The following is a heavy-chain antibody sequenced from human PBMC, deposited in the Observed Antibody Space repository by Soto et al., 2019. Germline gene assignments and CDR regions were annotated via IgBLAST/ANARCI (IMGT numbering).Heavy chain of an antibody. V-gene: IGHV3-23*01. CDR1: GFTFTTYA. D-gene: IGHD3-10*01. CDR2: ISGSGVTI. CDR3: AKRGKKGGLEGAGMDA. Sequence: GGSLRLSCTASGFTFTTYALNWVRQAPGKGLEWVSDISGSGVTIRYADSVKGRFTISRDNSNNTLFLQMSSLRPEDTAVYYCAKRGKKGGLEGAGMDAWGQGATVTVSS. J-gene: IGHJ6*02.